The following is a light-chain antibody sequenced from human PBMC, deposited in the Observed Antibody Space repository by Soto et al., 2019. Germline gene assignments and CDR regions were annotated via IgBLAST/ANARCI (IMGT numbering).Light chain of an antibody. Sequence: QSVLTQPPSVSGAPGQRVTISCTGSSSNIGAGYDVHWYQQLPGTAPKLLIYGNSNGPPGVPDRFSGSKSGTSASLAITGLQAEDEADYYCQSYDSSLSGVVFGGGTKLTVL. V-gene: IGLV1-40*01. J-gene: IGLJ2*01. CDR3: QSYDSSLSGVV. CDR2: GNS. CDR1: SSNIGAGYD.